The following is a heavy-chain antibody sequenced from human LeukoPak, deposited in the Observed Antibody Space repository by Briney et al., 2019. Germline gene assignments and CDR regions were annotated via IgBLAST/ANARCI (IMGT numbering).Heavy chain of an antibody. Sequence: GSLRLSCAASGFSVSNNYMSWVRQAPGKGLEWVSVIYSGASTFYADSVKGRFTISRDNSKNTLYLQMNSLRAEDTAVYYCARGGLRHFDRSPFEVWGQGTMVTVSS. CDR3: ARGGLRHFDRSPFEV. D-gene: IGHD3-9*01. CDR1: GFSVSNNY. J-gene: IGHJ3*01. CDR2: IYSGAST. V-gene: IGHV3-66*01.